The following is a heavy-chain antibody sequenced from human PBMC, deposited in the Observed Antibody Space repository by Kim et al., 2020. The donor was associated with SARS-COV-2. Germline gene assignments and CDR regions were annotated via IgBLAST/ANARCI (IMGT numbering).Heavy chain of an antibody. CDR2: IWYDGSKK. CDR3: ARGPQYGDYVRTDY. V-gene: IGHV3-33*01. CDR1: GFTFSSYG. D-gene: IGHD4-17*01. Sequence: GGSLRLSCAASGFTFSSYGMHRVRQRPGKGLEWVAVIWYDGSKKYYADSVKGRFTVSRDNSKNTLHLQMNSLRVDDTSVYYCARGPQYGDYVRTDYWGQG. J-gene: IGHJ4*02.